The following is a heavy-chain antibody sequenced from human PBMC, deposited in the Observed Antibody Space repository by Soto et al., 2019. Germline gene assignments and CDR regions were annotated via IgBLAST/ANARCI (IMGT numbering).Heavy chain of an antibody. J-gene: IGHJ6*02. Sequence: SVKVSCNTSGGTFNTHAISWVRQAPGHGFEWMGGIVPIYGIPSHAQKFQGRVTITADEPTTTVYMELSSLRSDDTAVYYCARGPNWNARYYYYGMDVWGQGTTVTVSS. D-gene: IGHD1-1*01. CDR2: IVPIYGIP. V-gene: IGHV1-69*13. CDR3: ARGPNWNARYYYYGMDV. CDR1: GGTFNTHA.